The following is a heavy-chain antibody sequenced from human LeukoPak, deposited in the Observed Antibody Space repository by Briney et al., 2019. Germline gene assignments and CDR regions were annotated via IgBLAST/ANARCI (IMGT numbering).Heavy chain of an antibody. J-gene: IGHJ4*02. CDR3: ARDSLSGAAAGGFDY. CDR1: GYTLTELS. Sequence: ASVKVSCKVSGYTLTELSMHWVRQAPGQGLEWMGWINPNSGGTNYAQKFQGRVTMTRDTSISTAYMELSRLRSDDTAVYYCARDSLSGAAAGGFDYWGQGTLVTVSS. D-gene: IGHD6-13*01. CDR2: INPNSGGT. V-gene: IGHV1-2*02.